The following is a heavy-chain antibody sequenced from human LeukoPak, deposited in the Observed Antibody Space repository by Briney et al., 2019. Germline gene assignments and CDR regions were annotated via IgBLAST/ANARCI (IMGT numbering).Heavy chain of an antibody. CDR1: GSSMSSGGYY. CDR2: IYYSGST. V-gene: IGHV4-31*03. J-gene: IGHJ4*02. Sequence: SQTLSLTCTVSGSSMSSGGYYWSWIRQHPGKGLVWIGYIYYSGSTYYNPSLKSRVTISVDTSKNQFSLKLSSVTAADTAVYYCARVLYYYGSGSYYPNQTPTQSYYFDYWGQGTLVTVSS. CDR3: ARVLYYYGSGSYYPNQTPTQSYYFDY. D-gene: IGHD3-10*01.